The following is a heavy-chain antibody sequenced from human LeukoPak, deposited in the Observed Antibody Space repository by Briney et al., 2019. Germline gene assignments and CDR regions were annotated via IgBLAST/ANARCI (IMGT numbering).Heavy chain of an antibody. D-gene: IGHD2-8*01. Sequence: SETLSLTCTVSGGSISSSSYYWGWIRQPPGKGLEWIGSFYYSGSTYYNPSLKSRVTISVDTSKNQFSLKLSSVTAADTAVYYCARQSDTNGPGSWGQGTLVTVSS. CDR3: ARQSDTNGPGS. J-gene: IGHJ5*02. CDR1: GGSISSSSYY. V-gene: IGHV4-39*07. CDR2: FYYSGST.